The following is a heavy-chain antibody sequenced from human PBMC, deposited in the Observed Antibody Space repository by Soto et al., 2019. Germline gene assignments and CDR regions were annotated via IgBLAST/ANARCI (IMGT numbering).Heavy chain of an antibody. CDR3: ARSYGSGSWGGYYYYGMDV. Sequence: SETLSLTCAVSGYSISSGYYWGWIRQPPGQGLEWIGSIYHSGSTYYNPSLKSRVTISVHTSKNELSLRLSSVTAADTAVYYCARSYGSGSWGGYYYYGMDVWGQGTTVTVAS. D-gene: IGHD3-10*01. J-gene: IGHJ6*01. CDR2: IYHSGST. CDR1: GYSISSGYY. V-gene: IGHV4-38-2*01.